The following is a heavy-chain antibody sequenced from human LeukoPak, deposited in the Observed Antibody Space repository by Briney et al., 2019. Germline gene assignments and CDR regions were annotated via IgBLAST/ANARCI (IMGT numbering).Heavy chain of an antibody. CDR2: INSDGYSI. CDR1: GFTFSSYW. CDR3: ATSYRGKYRAFDT. Sequence: GGSLRLSCAASGFTFSSYWMHWVRQVPGRGLVWVSRINSDGYSIGYADSVKGRFTISRDNAKSTLFLQLNSLRAEDTAVYYCATSYRGKYRAFDTWGQGTMVTVSS. V-gene: IGHV3-74*01. J-gene: IGHJ3*02. D-gene: IGHD1-26*01.